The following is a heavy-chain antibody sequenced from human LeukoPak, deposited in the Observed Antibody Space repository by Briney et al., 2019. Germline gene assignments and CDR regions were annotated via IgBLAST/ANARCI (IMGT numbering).Heavy chain of an antibody. CDR2: IYYSGST. V-gene: IGHV4-59*12. Sequence: TSETLSLTCTVSGGSISSYYWSWIRQPPGKGLEWIGYIYYSGSTNYNPSLKSRVTISVDTSKNQFSLKLSSVTAADMAVYYCARGNDILTIDYWGQGTLVTVSS. CDR1: GGSISSYY. CDR3: ARGNDILTIDY. J-gene: IGHJ4*02. D-gene: IGHD3-9*01.